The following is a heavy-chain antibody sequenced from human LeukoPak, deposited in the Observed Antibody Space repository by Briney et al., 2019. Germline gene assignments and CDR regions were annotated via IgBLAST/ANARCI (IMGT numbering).Heavy chain of an antibody. J-gene: IGHJ3*02. D-gene: IGHD4-23*01. V-gene: IGHV4-59*01. CDR3: ARESASGNSDAFDI. Sequence: PSETLSLTCTVSGDSISGYYWSWIRQPPGKGLEWIGYIYYSGSTNYNPSLKSRVTISGDTSKNQFSLKLSSVTAADTAVYYCARESASGNSDAFDIWGQGTMVTVSS. CDR1: GDSISGYY. CDR2: IYYSGST.